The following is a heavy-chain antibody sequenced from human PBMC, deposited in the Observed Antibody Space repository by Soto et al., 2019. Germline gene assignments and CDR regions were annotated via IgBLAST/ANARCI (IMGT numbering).Heavy chain of an antibody. D-gene: IGHD1-7*01. CDR2: IYYSGST. J-gene: IGHJ4*02. V-gene: IGHV4-39*01. CDR1: AGSISSSSYC. Sequence: SETLSLSCPFPAGSISSSSYCRGFIPHTPGKGLEWIGSIYYSGSTYYNPSLKSRVTISVDTSKNQFSLKLSSVTAADTAVYYCARHGDNWNYGGPFDYWGQGTLVTVS. CDR3: ARHGDNWNYGGPFDY.